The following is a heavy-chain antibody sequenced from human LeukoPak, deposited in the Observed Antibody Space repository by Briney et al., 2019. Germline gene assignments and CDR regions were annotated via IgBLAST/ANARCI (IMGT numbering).Heavy chain of an antibody. D-gene: IGHD3-10*01. CDR3: ARGGVSDAVSSPGMFDP. CDR1: AYTFTNYG. J-gene: IGHJ5*02. CDR2: ISPYTGKT. Sequence: GASVKVSCKASAYTFTNYGINWVRQAPGQGLEYMGWISPYTGKTNYAQKLQGRVTMTTDTSTSTAYMELRSLRSDATALYFCARGGVSDAVSSPGMFDPWGRGTLVTVSS. V-gene: IGHV1-18*01.